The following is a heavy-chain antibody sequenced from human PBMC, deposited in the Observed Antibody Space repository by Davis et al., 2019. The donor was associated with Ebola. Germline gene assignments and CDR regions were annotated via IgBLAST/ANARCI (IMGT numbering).Heavy chain of an antibody. V-gene: IGHV4-59*08. J-gene: IGHJ5*02. CDR1: GFTFSNAW. D-gene: IGHD1/OR15-1a*01. CDR2: IYKSENT. CDR3: AGRRITGTLFDP. Sequence: ESLKISCAASGFTFSNAWMSWIRQPPGKGLEWIGYIYKSENTNYNPSLKSRVTISIDTSKNQFSLKLGSVTAADTAVYFCAGRRITGTLFDPWGQGTLVTVSS.